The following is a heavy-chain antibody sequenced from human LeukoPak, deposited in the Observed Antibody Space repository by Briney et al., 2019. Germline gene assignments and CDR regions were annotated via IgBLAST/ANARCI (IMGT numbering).Heavy chain of an antibody. J-gene: IGHJ4*02. V-gene: IGHV3-30*18. D-gene: IGHD2-21*02. Sequence: PGRSLRLSCAASGFTFSSYGMHWVRQAPGKGLEWVAVISYDGSNKYYADSVKGRFTISRDNSKNTLYLQMNSLRAEDTAVYYCAKDLCGGDCYLLDYWGQGTLVTVSS. CDR2: ISYDGSNK. CDR3: AKDLCGGDCYLLDY. CDR1: GFTFSSYG.